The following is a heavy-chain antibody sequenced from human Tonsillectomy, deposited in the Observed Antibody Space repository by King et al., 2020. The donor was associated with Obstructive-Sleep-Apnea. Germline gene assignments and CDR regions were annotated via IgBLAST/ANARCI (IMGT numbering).Heavy chain of an antibody. J-gene: IGHJ4*02. CDR1: GGSVTTWNW. Sequence: VQLQESGPGLVKPSGTLSLTCAVSGGSVTTWNWWSWVRQPPGKGLGWIGEIYHDGSTNYNPSLKSRVTMAMDKSQNQFSLNLSSVTAADTGVYYCAREMTTKFDYWGQGTLVTVSS. D-gene: IGHD4-17*01. CDR2: IYHDGST. V-gene: IGHV4-4*02. CDR3: AREMTTKFDY.